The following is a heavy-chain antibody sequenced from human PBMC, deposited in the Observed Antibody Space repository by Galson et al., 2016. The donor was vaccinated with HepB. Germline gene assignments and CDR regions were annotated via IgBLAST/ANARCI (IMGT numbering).Heavy chain of an antibody. V-gene: IGHV3-23*01. Sequence: SLRLCCAASGFPFSSYAMSWVRQAPGNGLPWVSTITGAGTASYASSVNGRFTISRDNSKNTLDLQMDSLRVEDTALYFCFRVPRYYADYSSGVGDCWGQGTLLTVSS. CDR2: ITGAGTA. CDR1: GFPFSSYA. D-gene: IGHD4-17*01. J-gene: IGHJ4*02. CDR3: FRVPRYYADYSSGVGDC.